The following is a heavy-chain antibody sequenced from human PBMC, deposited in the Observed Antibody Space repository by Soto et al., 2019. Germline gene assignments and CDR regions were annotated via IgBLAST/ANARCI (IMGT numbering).Heavy chain of an antibody. CDR2: INAGNGNT. J-gene: IGHJ4*02. V-gene: IGHV1-3*01. D-gene: IGHD3-10*01. Sequence: QVQLVQSGAEVKKPGASVKVSCKASGYTFTSYAMHWVRQAPGQRLEWMGWINAGNGNTKYSQKFQGRVTITRDTSASTADMELSSLRSEDTAVYYCARDPNSYGSGSYYSLAYWGQGTLVTVSS. CDR1: GYTFTSYA. CDR3: ARDPNSYGSGSYYSLAY.